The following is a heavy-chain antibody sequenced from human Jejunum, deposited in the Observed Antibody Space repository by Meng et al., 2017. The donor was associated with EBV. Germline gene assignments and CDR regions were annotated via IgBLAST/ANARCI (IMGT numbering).Heavy chain of an antibody. CDR3: ARLGGYASGTYYPIDP. CDR2: INHGGGA. J-gene: IGHJ5*02. V-gene: IGHV4-34*01. Sequence: QVQLKQWGAGLLKPSETLSPTCAVYGGSFSDYYWTWIRQPPGKGLEWIGEINHGGGAIYNPSLKSRVTISVDTSKNQFSLKLSSVTAADTAVYYCARLGGYASGTYYPIDPWGQGTLVTVSS. CDR1: GGSFSDYY. D-gene: IGHD3-10*01.